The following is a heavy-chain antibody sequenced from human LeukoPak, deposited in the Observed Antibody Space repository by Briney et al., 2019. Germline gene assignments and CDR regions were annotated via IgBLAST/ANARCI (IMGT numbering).Heavy chain of an antibody. V-gene: IGHV4-38-2*01. D-gene: IGHD2-2*01. J-gene: IGHJ5*02. CDR2: IYHSGST. CDR3: ARGGPVVPAYSVAGWFDP. Sequence: SETLSLTCAVSGYSISSGYYWGWIRQPPGKGLEWIGGIYHSGSTYYNPSPRSRVTISVDTSKNQFSLKLSSVTAADTAVYYCARGGPVVPAYSVAGWFDPWGQGTLVTVSS. CDR1: GYSISSGYY.